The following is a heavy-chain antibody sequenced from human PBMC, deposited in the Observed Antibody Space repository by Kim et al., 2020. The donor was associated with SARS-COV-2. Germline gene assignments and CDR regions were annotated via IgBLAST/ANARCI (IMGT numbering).Heavy chain of an antibody. J-gene: IGHJ6*02. D-gene: IGHD2-2*01. CDR3: ARQLNYCSSTSCYENYYYYGMDV. Sequence: SETLSLTCTVSGGSISSYYWSWIRQPPGKGLEWIGYIYYSGSTNYNPSLKSRVTISVDTSKNQFSLKLSSVTAADTAVYYCARQLNYCSSTSCYENYYYYGMDVWGHGTTVTVSS. CDR1: GGSISSYY. V-gene: IGHV4-59*08. CDR2: IYYSGST.